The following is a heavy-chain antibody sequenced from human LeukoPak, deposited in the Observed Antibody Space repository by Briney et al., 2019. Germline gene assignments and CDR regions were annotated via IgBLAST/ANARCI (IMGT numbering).Heavy chain of an antibody. CDR3: AKVAYGDDDYFDY. J-gene: IGHJ4*02. D-gene: IGHD4-17*01. CDR1: GFTFSSYA. Sequence: GGSLRLSCAASGFTFSSYAMSWVRQAPGKGLEWVSAISGSGGSTYYADSVKGRFNISRDNPKNTLYLQMNSLRAEDTAVYYCAKVAYGDDDYFDYWGQGTLVTVSS. CDR2: ISGSGGST. V-gene: IGHV3-23*01.